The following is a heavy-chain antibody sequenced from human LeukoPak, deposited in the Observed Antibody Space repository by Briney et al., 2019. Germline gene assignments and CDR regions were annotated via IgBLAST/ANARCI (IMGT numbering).Heavy chain of an antibody. J-gene: IGHJ5*02. V-gene: IGHV3-23*01. CDR3: AKDATGSGWFDP. CDR1: GFTFSSYA. D-gene: IGHD3-10*01. Sequence: GGSLRLSCAGSGFTFSSYAMSWVRQAPGKGLEWVSVISGSGGSTYYADSVKGRFTISRDNSKNTLYLQMNSLRAEDTAVYYCAKDATGSGWFDPWGQGTLVTVSS. CDR2: ISGSGGST.